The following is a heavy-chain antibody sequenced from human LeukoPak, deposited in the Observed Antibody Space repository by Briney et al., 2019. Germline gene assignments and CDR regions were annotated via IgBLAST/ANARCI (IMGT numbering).Heavy chain of an antibody. V-gene: IGHV4-59*08. J-gene: IGHJ4*02. CDR2: IYYSGST. D-gene: IGHD6-19*01. CDR1: SGSLSSYY. Sequence: SETRSLTCTVASGSLSSYYWSWVRQPPGGGLEWIGYIYYSGSTNYNPSLKSRVTISVDTSKNQFSLKLSSVTAADTAVYYCARRDSRGWYLDYWGQGTLVTVSS. CDR3: ARRDSRGWYLDY.